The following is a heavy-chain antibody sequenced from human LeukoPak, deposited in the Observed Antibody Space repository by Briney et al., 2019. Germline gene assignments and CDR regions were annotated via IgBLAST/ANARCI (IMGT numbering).Heavy chain of an antibody. Sequence: SQTLSLTCTVSGGSISSGDYYWSWIRQPPGKGLEWIGYIYYSGGTYYNPSLKSRVTISVDTSKNQFSLKLSSVTAADTAVHYCARSGSYPVGFDPWGQGTLVTVSS. V-gene: IGHV4-30-4*01. CDR1: GGSISSGDYY. J-gene: IGHJ5*02. CDR2: IYYSGGT. CDR3: ARSGSYPVGFDP. D-gene: IGHD1-26*01.